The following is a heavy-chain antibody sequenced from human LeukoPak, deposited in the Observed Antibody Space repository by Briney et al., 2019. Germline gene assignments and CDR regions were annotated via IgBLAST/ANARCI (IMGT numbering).Heavy chain of an antibody. Sequence: GASVKVSCKASGYTFTSYAMNWVRQAPGQGLEWMGWINTNTGNPTYAQGFTGRFVFSLDTSVSTAYLQISSLKAEDTAVYYCARVGSSGWYLTPDAFDIWGQGIMVTVSS. J-gene: IGHJ3*02. V-gene: IGHV7-4-1*02. CDR2: INTNTGNP. CDR1: GYTFTSYA. CDR3: ARVGSSGWYLTPDAFDI. D-gene: IGHD6-19*01.